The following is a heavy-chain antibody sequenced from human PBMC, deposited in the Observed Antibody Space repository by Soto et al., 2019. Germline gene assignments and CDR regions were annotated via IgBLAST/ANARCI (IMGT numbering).Heavy chain of an antibody. J-gene: IGHJ4*02. Sequence: GGSLRLSCAASGFTFSDYYMNWIRQAPGKGLEWFSYISGGGDTIYYTDSVKGRFTISRDNAKNSLYLQMTSLRGEDTAGYYCTRGPESDYWGQGTLVTVSS. D-gene: IGHD3-10*01. V-gene: IGHV3-11*01. CDR3: TRGPESDY. CDR2: ISGGGDTI. CDR1: GFTFSDYY.